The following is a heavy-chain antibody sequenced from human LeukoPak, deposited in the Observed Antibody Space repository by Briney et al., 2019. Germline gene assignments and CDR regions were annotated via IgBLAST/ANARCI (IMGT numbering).Heavy chain of an antibody. V-gene: IGHV4-34*01. J-gene: IGHJ4*02. D-gene: IGHD5-24*01. CDR1: GGSCSDYY. CDR3: ARGRDRSKAGDH. CDR2: IHPYGTF. Sequence: SEALSLTCAVYGGSCSDYYCAWIRQPPGKGLEWIGEIHPYGTFYYNSSLRSRLTISIDTSKTQFSLRLTSVTAADTAFYYCARGRDRSKAGDHWGEGTLVTVSS.